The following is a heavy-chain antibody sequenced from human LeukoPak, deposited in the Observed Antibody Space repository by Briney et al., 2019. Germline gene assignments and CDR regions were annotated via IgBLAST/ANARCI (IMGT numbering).Heavy chain of an antibody. J-gene: IGHJ4*02. CDR3: ATERQCGGDCYSNY. CDR1: AGSIVSYY. D-gene: IGHD2-21*02. Sequence: SETLSLTCTVFAGSIVSYYWSGIRQPPGKGLEWIGYIYYSGSTNYNPSLRSRVTMSVDTSKNQFSLELSSVTAADTAVYYCATERQCGGDCYSNYWGQGTLVTVSS. CDR2: IYYSGST. V-gene: IGHV4-59*01.